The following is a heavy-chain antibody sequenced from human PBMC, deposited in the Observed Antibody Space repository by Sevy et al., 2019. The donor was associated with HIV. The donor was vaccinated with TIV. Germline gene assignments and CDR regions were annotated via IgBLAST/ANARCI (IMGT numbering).Heavy chain of an antibody. CDR1: GFTFRSFS. D-gene: IGHD1-1*01. CDR2: IWYDGRTE. Sequence: GGSLRLSCVASGFTFRSFSMHWVRQAPGKGLEWVAAIWYDGRTERYADSVQGRFTISRDNSKKTLYLQMNSLRDEDTALYYCARDAARVIVPTAGFDSWGQGTLVTVSS. J-gene: IGHJ5*01. V-gene: IGHV3-33*01. CDR3: ARDAARVIVPTAGFDS.